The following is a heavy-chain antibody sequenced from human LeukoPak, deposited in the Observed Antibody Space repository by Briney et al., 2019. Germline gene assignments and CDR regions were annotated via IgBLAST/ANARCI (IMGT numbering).Heavy chain of an antibody. J-gene: IGHJ4*02. CDR2: IWYDGSNK. D-gene: IGHD3-10*01. CDR1: GFTFSSYA. Sequence: GSLRLSCAASGFTFSSYAMSWVRQAPGKGLEWVAVIWYDGSNKYYADSVKGRFTISRDNSKNTLYLQMNSLRAEDTAVYYCARTPDPAQTFGLFDYWGQGTLVTVSS. V-gene: IGHV3-33*08. CDR3: ARTPDPAQTFGLFDY.